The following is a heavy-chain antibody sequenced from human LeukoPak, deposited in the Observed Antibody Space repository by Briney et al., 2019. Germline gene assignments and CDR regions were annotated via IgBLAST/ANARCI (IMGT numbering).Heavy chain of an antibody. Sequence: GGSLRLSCAASGFSVSSTFMSWVRQAPGKGLEWVSVIYSIGSTFYADSVKGRFTISRDNSKNTLYLHMNSLRVEDTAVYFCARDRVYLGREDAFDIWGQGTMVTVSS. CDR2: IYSIGST. J-gene: IGHJ3*02. V-gene: IGHV3-53*01. CDR3: ARDRVYLGREDAFDI. CDR1: GFSVSSTF. D-gene: IGHD7-27*01.